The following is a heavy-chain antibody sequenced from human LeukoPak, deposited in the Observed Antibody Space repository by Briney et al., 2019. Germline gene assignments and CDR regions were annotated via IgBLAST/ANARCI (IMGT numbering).Heavy chain of an antibody. J-gene: IGHJ6*03. V-gene: IGHV1-18*01. CDR2: ISAYNGNT. CDR3: ASVAHSPLLWFGENYYMNV. CDR1: GYTFTSYG. D-gene: IGHD3-10*01. Sequence: ASVKVSCKASGYTFTSYGISWVRQAPGQGLEWMGWISAYNGNTNYAQKLQGRVTMTTDTSTSTAYMELRSLRSDDTAVYYCASVAHSPLLWFGENYYMNVWGKGTTVTVSS.